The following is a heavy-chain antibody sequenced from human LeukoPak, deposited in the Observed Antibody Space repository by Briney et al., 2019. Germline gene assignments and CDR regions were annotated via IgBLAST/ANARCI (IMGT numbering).Heavy chain of an antibody. CDR3: AREPDIVVVPAASLDY. Sequence: PGWSLRLSCAASGFTFSSYAMHWVRQAPGKGLEWVAVISYDGSNKYYADSVKGRFTISRDNSKNTLYLQMNSLRAEDTAVYYCAREPDIVVVPAASLDYWGQGTLVTVSS. V-gene: IGHV3-30-3*01. J-gene: IGHJ4*02. CDR2: ISYDGSNK. D-gene: IGHD2-2*01. CDR1: GFTFSSYA.